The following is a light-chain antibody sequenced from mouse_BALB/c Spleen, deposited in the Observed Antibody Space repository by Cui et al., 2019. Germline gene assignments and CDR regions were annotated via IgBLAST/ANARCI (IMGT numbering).Light chain of an antibody. CDR3: QQWSSYPRT. CDR2: DTS. V-gene: IGKV4-55*01. CDR1: SSVSY. J-gene: IGKJ1*01. Sequence: QIVLTQSPAIMSASPGEKVTMTCSASSSVSYMYWYQQKPGSSPRSRIYDTSNLASGVPVRFSGSGSGTSYSLTISRMEAEDAATYYCQQWSSYPRTFGGGTKLEIK.